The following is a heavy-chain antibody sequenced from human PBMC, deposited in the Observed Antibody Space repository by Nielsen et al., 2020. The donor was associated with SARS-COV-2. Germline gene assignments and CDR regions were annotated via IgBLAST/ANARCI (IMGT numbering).Heavy chain of an antibody. D-gene: IGHD3-10*01. V-gene: IGHV4-30-4*01. CDR1: GGSISSGVYY. J-gene: IGHJ6*02. CDR3: ARGGTMVRGGRYYYGMDV. Sequence: CPVSGGSISSGVYYWGWIRQPPGKGMEWIRHIYYSGSNDYNPPLKSRVTISVDTSKNQFYLKLSSVNAADTAVYYIARGGTMVRGGRYYYGMDVWGQGTTVTVSS. CDR2: IYYSGSN.